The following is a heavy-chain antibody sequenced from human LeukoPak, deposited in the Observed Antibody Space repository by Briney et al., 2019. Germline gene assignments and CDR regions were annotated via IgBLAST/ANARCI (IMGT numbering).Heavy chain of an antibody. CDR3: AREYGSGSYLFDY. D-gene: IGHD3-10*01. CDR1: GFTFSSYG. CDR2: IWYDGSNK. J-gene: IGHJ4*02. V-gene: IGHV3-33*01. Sequence: GGSLRLSCAASGFTFSSYGMLWVRQAPGKGLEWVAVIWYDGSNKYYADSVKGRFTISRDNSKNTLYLQMNSLRAEDTAVYYCAREYGSGSYLFDYWGQGTLVTVSS.